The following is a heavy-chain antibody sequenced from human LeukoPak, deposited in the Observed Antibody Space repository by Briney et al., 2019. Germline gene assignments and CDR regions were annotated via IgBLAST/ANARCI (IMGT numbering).Heavy chain of an antibody. J-gene: IGHJ4*02. D-gene: IGHD6-19*01. V-gene: IGHV4-59*01. CDR2: ISYSGST. Sequence: TSETLSLTCTVSGVSISRYYWSWVRQPPGKGLEWIGYISYSGSTTYNPTLKSRVTISVDMSKNQFSLNLSSVTAADTAVYYCARAVAGFFDYWGQGMLVTVSS. CDR1: GVSISRYY. CDR3: ARAVAGFFDY.